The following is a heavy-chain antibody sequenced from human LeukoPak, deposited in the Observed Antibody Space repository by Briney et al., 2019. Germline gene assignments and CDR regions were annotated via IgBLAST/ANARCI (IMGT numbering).Heavy chain of an antibody. Sequence: SVKVSCKASGGTFSSYAIRWVRQAPGQGLEWMGRIIPILGIANYAQKFQGRVTITADKSTSTAYMELSSLRSEDTAVYYCARDPYYDFWSGYLNWFDPWGQGTLVTVSS. CDR1: GGTFSSYA. CDR2: IIPILGIA. CDR3: ARDPYYDFWSGYLNWFDP. V-gene: IGHV1-69*04. J-gene: IGHJ5*02. D-gene: IGHD3-3*01.